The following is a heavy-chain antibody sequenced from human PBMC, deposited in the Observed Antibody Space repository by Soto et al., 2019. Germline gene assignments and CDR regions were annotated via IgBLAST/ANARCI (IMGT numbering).Heavy chain of an antibody. CDR2: IYYSGTT. D-gene: IGHD2-15*01. Sequence: SDTLSLTCTVSGGSLSSYYWSWIRQPPGKGLEWIGYIYYSGTTNYNPSLKSRVTISVDTSKNQFSLKLSPVTAADTAVYYCARGLVVAATDAFDIWGQGTMVTVSS. CDR1: GGSLSSYY. J-gene: IGHJ3*02. V-gene: IGHV4-59*01. CDR3: ARGLVVAATDAFDI.